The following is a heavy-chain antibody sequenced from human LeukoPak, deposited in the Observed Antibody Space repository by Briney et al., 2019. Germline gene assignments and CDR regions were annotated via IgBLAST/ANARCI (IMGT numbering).Heavy chain of an antibody. CDR1: GASISTFH. CDR3: ARKDGDY. CDR2: IYSSGSA. J-gene: IGHJ4*02. V-gene: IGHV4-4*07. Sequence: SETLSLTCSVSGASISTFHWTWFRQPAGRGLEWIGLIYSSGSALLNPSLKNRVAMSVDLTKNQLSLKLTSVTAADTAMYFCARKDGDYWGRGTLVTVSS.